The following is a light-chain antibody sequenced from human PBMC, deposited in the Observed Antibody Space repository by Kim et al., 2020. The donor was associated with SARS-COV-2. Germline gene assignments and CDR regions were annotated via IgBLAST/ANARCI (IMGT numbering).Light chain of an antibody. CDR1: NLRHYY. CDR3: NSRDSSGNPA. V-gene: IGLV3-19*01. Sequence: VALGQTVRITSQGVNLRHYYASWYQKKPGQAPVLVVYDKNIRPSGIPDRFSGSDSGNTASLTITGAQAEDEADYYCNSRDSSGNPAFGGGTQLTVL. CDR2: DKN. J-gene: IGLJ3*02.